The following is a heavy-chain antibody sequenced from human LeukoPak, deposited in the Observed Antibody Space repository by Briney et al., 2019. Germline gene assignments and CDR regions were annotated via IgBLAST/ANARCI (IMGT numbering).Heavy chain of an antibody. CDR2: ISWNRDTK. CDR1: GFTFENYA. Sequence: GRSLRLSCAASGFTFENYAIHWVRQVPGKGREWGSGISWNRDTKGYADSVKGRFTISRDNAEDSVYLQMNSLRPEDTAFYYCAKAPHPGSYYYGLDVWGQGTTVTVSS. J-gene: IGHJ6*02. CDR3: AKAPHPGSYYYGLDV. V-gene: IGHV3-9*01.